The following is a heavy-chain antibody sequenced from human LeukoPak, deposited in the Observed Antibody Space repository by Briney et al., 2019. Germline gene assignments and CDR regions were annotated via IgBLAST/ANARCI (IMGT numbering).Heavy chain of an antibody. CDR2: FYYSGST. D-gene: IGHD3-22*01. V-gene: IGHV4-39*07. J-gene: IGHJ4*02. CDR3: ARTPIYYFDNSGYYN. Sequence: SETLSLTCTVSGGSISSRPYCWGWIRQPPGKGLEWLGNFYYSGSTYYKPSLKSRVTISVDTSKKQFSLRLSSVTAADTAVYYCARTPIYYFDNSGYYNWGQGTLVTVSS. CDR1: GGSISSRPYC.